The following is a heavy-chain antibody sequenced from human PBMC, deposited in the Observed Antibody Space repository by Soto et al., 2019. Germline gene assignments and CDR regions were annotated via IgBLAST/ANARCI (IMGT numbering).Heavy chain of an antibody. J-gene: IGHJ4*02. CDR2: IIPVFGTP. Sequence: QVQLEQSGSEVKKSGSSVKVSCKASGYSFSSHAITWVRQAPGQGLEWMGGIIPVFGTPRYAQKFQGRVTISADKSTNTYYLEVRSLRSEDTAVYYCARGGALSTSWYWGDGLDSWGQGTQVTVSS. V-gene: IGHV1-69*06. D-gene: IGHD6-13*01. CDR1: GYSFSSHA. CDR3: ARGGALSTSWYWGDGLDS.